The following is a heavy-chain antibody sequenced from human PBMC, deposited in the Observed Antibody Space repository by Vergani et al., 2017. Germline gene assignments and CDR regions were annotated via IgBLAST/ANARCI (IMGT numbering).Heavy chain of an antibody. Sequence: QLQLQESGSGLVKPSQTLSLTCAVSGGSISSGGYSWSWIRQPPGKGLEWIGYIYHSGSTYYNPSLKSRVTISVDRSKNQFSLKLSSVTAADTAVYYCARENYYDSSGKFDYWGQGTLVTVSS. CDR2: IYHSGST. D-gene: IGHD3-22*01. CDR3: ARENYYDSSGKFDY. V-gene: IGHV4-30-2*01. CDR1: GGSISSGGYS. J-gene: IGHJ4*02.